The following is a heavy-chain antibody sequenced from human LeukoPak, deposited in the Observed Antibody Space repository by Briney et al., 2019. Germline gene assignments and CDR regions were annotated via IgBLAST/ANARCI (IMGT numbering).Heavy chain of an antibody. CDR3: ARDIGGTVEVATMNS. CDR2: IYRGDST. J-gene: IGHJ4*02. CDR1: GFAFDDYA. D-gene: IGHD5-24*01. V-gene: IGHV3-66*01. Sequence: GGSLRLSCAASGFAFDDYAMSWLRQAPGKGLEWLSIIYRGDSTYYADSVKGRFTISRDSSKNTVYLQMNSLRAEDTAIYYCARDIGGTVEVATMNSWGRGTMVTVSS.